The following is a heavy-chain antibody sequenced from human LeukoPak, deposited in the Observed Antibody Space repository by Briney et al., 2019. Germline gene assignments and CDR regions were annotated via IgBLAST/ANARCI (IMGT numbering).Heavy chain of an antibody. CDR2: ISGSGDNT. J-gene: IGHJ4*02. CDR1: GFTFSSDS. D-gene: IGHD3-22*01. V-gene: IGHV3-23*01. CDR3: AKGSYYDSSGSFYFDY. Sequence: GGSLRLSCAASGFTFSSDSVNWARLAPGKGLEWVSGISGSGDNTYYADSVKGRFTISRDNSKNTLYVQVNSLGTEDTAAYYCAKGSYYDSSGSFYFDYWGQGTLVTVSS.